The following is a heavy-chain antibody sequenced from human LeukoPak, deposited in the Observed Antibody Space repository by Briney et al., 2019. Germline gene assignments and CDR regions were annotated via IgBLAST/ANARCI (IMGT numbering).Heavy chain of an antibody. J-gene: IGHJ5*02. CDR3: ATSGSPRNWFDP. V-gene: IGHV1-46*01. CDR1: GYTFTSYY. Sequence: ASVKVSCKASGYTFTSYYMHWVRQAPGQGLEWMGIINPSGGSTSYAQKFQGRVTMTRDMSTSTVYMELSSLRSEDTAVYYCATSGSPRNWFDPWGQGTLVTVSS. CDR2: INPSGGST. D-gene: IGHD3-10*01.